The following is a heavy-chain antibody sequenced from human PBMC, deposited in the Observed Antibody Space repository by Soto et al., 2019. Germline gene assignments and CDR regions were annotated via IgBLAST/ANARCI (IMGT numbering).Heavy chain of an antibody. CDR2: ISGSGGST. V-gene: IGHV3-23*01. CDR1: GFTFSSYA. Sequence: GSLRLSCAASGFTFSSYAMSWVRQAPGKGLEWVSAISGSGGSTYYADSVKGRFTISRDNSKNTLYLQMNSLRAEDTAVYYCAKDGEWITIFGVVIHFDYWGQGTLVTSPQ. D-gene: IGHD3-3*01. CDR3: AKDGEWITIFGVVIHFDY. J-gene: IGHJ4*02.